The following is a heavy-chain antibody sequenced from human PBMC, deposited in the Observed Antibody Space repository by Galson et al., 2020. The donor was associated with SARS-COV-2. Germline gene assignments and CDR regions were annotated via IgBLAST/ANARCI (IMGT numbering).Heavy chain of an antibody. D-gene: IGHD5-18*01. CDR3: ARVRVDTVMPREFDI. Sequence: SETLSLTCAVYGGSLGGDFWSWIRQPPGKGLEWLGQINHGGHTNSNPSLKSRVTMSVDTSKKQFSLKLSSVTATDTAVYYWARVRVDTVMPREFDILDQGTMVTVSS. V-gene: IGHV4-34*01. J-gene: IGHJ3*02. CDR2: INHGGHT. CDR1: GGSLGGDF.